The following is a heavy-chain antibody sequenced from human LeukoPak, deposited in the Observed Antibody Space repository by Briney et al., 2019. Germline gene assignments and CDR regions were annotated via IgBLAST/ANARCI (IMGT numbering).Heavy chain of an antibody. CDR2: IYYRGGST. J-gene: IGHJ6*02. D-gene: IGHD3-10*01. CDR1: GFTFSNYA. CDR3: AKVPYSDYGSGRPPFMDV. Sequence: PGGSLRLSCAASGFTFSNYAMRWVREAPGKGVEWVSTIYYRGGSTYYADSVKGPFTISRDNSKNSLYMQMNSLRAEDTAIYYCAKVPYSDYGSGRPPFMDVWGQGTTVAVS. V-gene: IGHV3-23*01.